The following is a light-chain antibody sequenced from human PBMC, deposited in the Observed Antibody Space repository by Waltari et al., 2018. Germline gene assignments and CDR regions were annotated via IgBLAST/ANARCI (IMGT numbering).Light chain of an antibody. J-gene: IGKJ1*01. CDR1: QSVGSSS. V-gene: IGKV3-20*01. CDR2: RAS. Sequence: EIVLTQSPGTASLSPGERVTLSCRASQSVGSSSLAWYQQTPGQAPSLVIYRASRRATGIPDRFSGSGSGTDFSLTISRLEPEDFAVYYCQQHGTLPATFGQGTKVEIK. CDR3: QQHGTLPAT.